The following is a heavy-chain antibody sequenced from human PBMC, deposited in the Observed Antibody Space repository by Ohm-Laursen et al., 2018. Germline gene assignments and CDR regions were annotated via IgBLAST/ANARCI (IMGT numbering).Heavy chain of an antibody. J-gene: IGHJ4*02. D-gene: IGHD2-2*01. CDR2: ISRSGSTI. Sequence: SLRLSCAASGFTVSSNYMSWIRQAPGKGLEWVSYISRSGSTIYYADSVKCRFTISRDNAKNSLYLQMNSLRAEDTAVYYCSRPMTPGLVDYWGQGTLVTVSS. V-gene: IGHV3-11*04. CDR1: GFTVSSNY. CDR3: SRPMTPGLVDY.